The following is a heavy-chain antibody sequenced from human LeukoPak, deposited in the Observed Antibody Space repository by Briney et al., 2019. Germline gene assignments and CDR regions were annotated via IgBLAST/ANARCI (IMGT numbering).Heavy chain of an antibody. J-gene: IGHJ4*02. V-gene: IGHV3-30-3*01. D-gene: IGHD6-13*01. Sequence: QPGRSLRLSCAASGFTFSSYAMHWVRQALGKGLEWVAVISYDGSNKYYADSVKGRFTISRDNSKNTLYLQMNSLRAEDTAVYYCARDLAAAGTFDYWGQGTLVTVSS. CDR1: GFTFSSYA. CDR2: ISYDGSNK. CDR3: ARDLAAAGTFDY.